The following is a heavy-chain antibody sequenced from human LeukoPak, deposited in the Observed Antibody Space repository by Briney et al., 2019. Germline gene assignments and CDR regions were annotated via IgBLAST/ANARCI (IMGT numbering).Heavy chain of an antibody. V-gene: IGHV4-34*01. CDR1: GGSFSGYY. D-gene: IGHD2-2*01. CDR2: INHSGST. Sequence: SETLSLTCAVYGGSFSGYYWSWIRQPPGKGLKWIGEINHSGSTNHNPSLKSRVTISVDTSKNQFSLKLSSVTAADTAVYYCASLVPAAMKDYYYYYMDVWGKGTTVTVSS. CDR3: ASLVPAAMKDYYYYYMDV. J-gene: IGHJ6*03.